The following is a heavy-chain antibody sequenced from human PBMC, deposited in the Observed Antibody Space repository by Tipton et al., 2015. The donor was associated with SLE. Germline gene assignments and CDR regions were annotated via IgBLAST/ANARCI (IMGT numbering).Heavy chain of an antibody. CDR1: GGSISSGDYY. J-gene: IGHJ4*02. Sequence: TLSLTCTVSGGSISSGDYYWSWIRQPPGKGLEWIGYIYYSGSTNYNPSLKSRVTISVDTSKNQFSLKLSSVTAADTAVYYCARESYDILTGYPFDYWGQGTLVTVSS. V-gene: IGHV4-61*08. D-gene: IGHD3-9*01. CDR3: ARESYDILTGYPFDY. CDR2: IYYSGST.